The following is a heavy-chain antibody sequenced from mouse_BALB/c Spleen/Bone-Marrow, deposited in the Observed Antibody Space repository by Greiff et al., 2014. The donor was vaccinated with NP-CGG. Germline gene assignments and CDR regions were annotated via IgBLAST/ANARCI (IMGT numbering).Heavy chain of an antibody. D-gene: IGHD2-4*01. V-gene: IGHV6-6*02. CDR3: TRPTMISAFAY. Sequence: EVMLVESGGGLVQPGGSMKLSCVASGFTFSNYWMNWVRQSPEKGLDWVAEIRLKSNNYATHYAESVKGRFTISRDDSKSSVYLQMNNLRAEDTGIYYCTRPTMISAFAYWGQGTLVTVSA. J-gene: IGHJ3*01. CDR1: GFTFSNYW. CDR2: IRLKSNNYAT.